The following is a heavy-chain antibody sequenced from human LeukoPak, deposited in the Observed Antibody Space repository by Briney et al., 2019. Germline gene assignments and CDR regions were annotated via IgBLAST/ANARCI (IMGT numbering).Heavy chain of an antibody. CDR1: GYTFTGYY. D-gene: IGHD3-10*01. J-gene: IGHJ4*02. CDR3: ARRRRAGSGPLGNYFDY. V-gene: IGHV1-2*02. CDR2: INPNSGGT. Sequence: EASVKVSCTASGYTFTGYYMHWVRQAPGQGLEWMGWINPNSGGTNYAQTFQGRVTMTRDTSISTAYMELSRLRSDDTAVYYCARRRRAGSGPLGNYFDYWGQGTLVTVSS.